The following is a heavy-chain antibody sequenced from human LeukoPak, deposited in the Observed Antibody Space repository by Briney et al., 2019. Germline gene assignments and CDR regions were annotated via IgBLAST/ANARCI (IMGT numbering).Heavy chain of an antibody. CDR3: ARTTGFQIYYPMDV. D-gene: IGHD3-10*01. CDR1: GFVFEDYA. CDR2: INGHGLNT. Sequence: GGSLRLSCVTSGFVFEDYAVNWVRRALGKGLEWVSGINGHGLNTYYADSVQGRFSISRDNSRNTVSLQVNSLRAEDAAIYYCARTTGFQIYYPMDVWGQGTTVTVSS. J-gene: IGHJ6*02. V-gene: IGHV3-23*01.